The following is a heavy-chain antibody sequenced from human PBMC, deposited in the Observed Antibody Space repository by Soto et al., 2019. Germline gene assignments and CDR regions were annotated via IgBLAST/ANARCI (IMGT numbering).Heavy chain of an antibody. CDR1: GGTFSSYA. CDR3: ARDGEKGATVLTYDAFDL. D-gene: IGHD4-17*01. Sequence: SVKVSCKASGGTFSSYAISWVRQAPGQGLEWMGGIIPIFGTANYAQKFQGRVTITADESTSTAYMELSSLRSEDTAVYYCARDGEKGATVLTYDAFDLWAHGTIVPAS. J-gene: IGHJ3*01. V-gene: IGHV1-69*13. CDR2: IIPIFGTA.